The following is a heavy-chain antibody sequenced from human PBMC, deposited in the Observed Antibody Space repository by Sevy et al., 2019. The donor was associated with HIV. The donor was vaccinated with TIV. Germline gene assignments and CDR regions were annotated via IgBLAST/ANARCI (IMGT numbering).Heavy chain of an antibody. V-gene: IGHV1-2*02. CDR1: GYTFTGYY. Sequence: ASVKVSCKASGYTFTGYYIHWVRQAPGQGLEWMGWVNPNRVGTNYAQKFQGRVTMTRDTSISTAYMELGRLTCDEKAVYFCVRDKGVIVVSTAISRGFVPWGQGTLVTVSS. D-gene: IGHD2-2*01. J-gene: IGHJ5*02. CDR2: VNPNRVGT. CDR3: VRDKGVIVVSTAISRGFVP.